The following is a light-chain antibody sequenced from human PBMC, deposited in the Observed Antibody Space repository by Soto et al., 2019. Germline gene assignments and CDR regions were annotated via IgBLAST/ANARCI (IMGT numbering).Light chain of an antibody. CDR2: AAS. CDR3: QQYTNYPWT. Sequence: DIQMTQSPSSLSASVGDRVTITCRASQAIRNDLGWYQQKPGKAPKRLIYAASSLDSEVPLRFSGSGSGTEFALTISSLQPDDFATYYCQQYTNYPWTFGQGTKVDIK. J-gene: IGKJ1*01. CDR1: QAIRND. V-gene: IGKV1-17*01.